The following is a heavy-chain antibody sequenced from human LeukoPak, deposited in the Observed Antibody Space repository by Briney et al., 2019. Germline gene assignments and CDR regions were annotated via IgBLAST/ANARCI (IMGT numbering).Heavy chain of an antibody. J-gene: IGHJ3*02. CDR3: ARPMTMGASSDAFDI. D-gene: IGHD1-26*01. CDR2: IYPGDSDT. V-gene: IGHV5-51*01. Sequence: GESLKISCKGSGYSFTNYWIAWVRQMPGKGLEWMGVIYPGDSDTRYNPSFQGQVAISADKSINTAYVQWSSLKASDTAMYYCARPMTMGASSDAFDIWGQGTVVTVSS. CDR1: GYSFTNYW.